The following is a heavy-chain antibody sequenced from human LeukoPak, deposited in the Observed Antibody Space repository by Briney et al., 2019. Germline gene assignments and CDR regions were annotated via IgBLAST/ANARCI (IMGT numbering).Heavy chain of an antibody. V-gene: IGHV1-8*02. CDR3: ARGPIGAEWEDAFDI. CDR1: GYTFTGYY. CDR2: MNPNSGNT. D-gene: IGHD3-16*01. J-gene: IGHJ3*02. Sequence: ASVKVSCKASGYTFTGYYMHWVRQATGQGLEWMGWMNPNSGNTGYAQKFQGRVTMTRNTSISTAYMELSSLRSEDTAVYYCARGPIGAEWEDAFDIWGQGTMVTVSS.